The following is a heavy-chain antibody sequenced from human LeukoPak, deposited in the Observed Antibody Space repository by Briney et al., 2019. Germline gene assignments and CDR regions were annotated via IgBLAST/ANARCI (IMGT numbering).Heavy chain of an antibody. CDR3: ARWGAGRTADY. Sequence: GGSLRLSCVGSGFTFGSNGMHWVRQAPGKGLEWVAVIYYDGSEQYYADSVKGRFTISRDNSKNTLYLQMNSLRVEDTATYHCARWGAGRTADYWGQGTQVTVPS. J-gene: IGHJ4*02. V-gene: IGHV3-33*01. D-gene: IGHD1-26*01. CDR1: GFTFGSNG. CDR2: IYYDGSEQ.